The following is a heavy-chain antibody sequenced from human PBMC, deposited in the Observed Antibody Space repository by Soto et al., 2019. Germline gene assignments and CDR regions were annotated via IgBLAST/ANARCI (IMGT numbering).Heavy chain of an antibody. CDR1: GFTFSSYS. CDR2: ISSSSSSR. J-gene: IGHJ6*02. D-gene: IGHD4-17*01. CDR3: ARDDYGGNQDRPHDYYYYGMDV. Sequence: PGGSLRLSCVASGFTFSSYSMNWVRQAPGKGLEWVSYISSSSSSRYYADSVKGRFTISRDNSKNTLYLQMNSLRAEDTAVYYCARDDYGGNQDRPHDYYYYGMDVWGQGTTVTVSS. V-gene: IGHV3-48*01.